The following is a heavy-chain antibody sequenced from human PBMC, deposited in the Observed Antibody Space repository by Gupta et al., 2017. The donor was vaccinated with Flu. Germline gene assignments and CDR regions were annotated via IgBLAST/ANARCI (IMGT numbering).Heavy chain of an antibody. CDR2: ISGSGGST. CDR1: GFTFSSYA. V-gene: IGHV3-23*01. J-gene: IGHJ4*02. Sequence: EVQLLESGGGLVQPGGSLRLPCAAPGFTFSSYAMSWVRQAPGKGLEWVSAISGSGGSTYYADSVKGRFTISRDNAKNTLYLQMNSLRAEDTAVYYCACAGSYYPQNFDYGGQGTLVTVSS. CDR3: ACAGSYYPQNFDY. D-gene: IGHD3-10*02.